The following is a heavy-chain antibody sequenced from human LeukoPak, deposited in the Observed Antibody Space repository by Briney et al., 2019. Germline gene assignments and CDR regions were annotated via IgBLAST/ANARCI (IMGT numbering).Heavy chain of an antibody. D-gene: IGHD2-15*01. CDR1: GYTFNAYY. Sequence: ASVKVSCKTSGYTFNAYYMHWVRQAPGQGLEWMGWINPNSGGSNYAQKFQGRVTMTSDTSINTAYMELSRLISDDTAVYYCARVPTCGGGSCYSSFWTYYFDYWGQGTLVTVSS. V-gene: IGHV1-2*02. CDR3: ARVPTCGGGSCYSSFWTYYFDY. J-gene: IGHJ4*02. CDR2: INPNSGGS.